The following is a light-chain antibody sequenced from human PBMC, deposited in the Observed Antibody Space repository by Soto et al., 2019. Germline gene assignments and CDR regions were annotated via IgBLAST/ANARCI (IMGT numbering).Light chain of an antibody. J-gene: IGLJ1*01. CDR3: SLYTSENAYV. CDR1: SSDVGYYNY. CDR2: EVS. Sequence: QSALTQPRSVSGSPGQSVTISCTGTSSDVGYYNYVSWYQRHPGKAPKLMIYEVSKRPSGVPDRFSGSKSGNTASLTISGLQAADEADYYCSLYTSENAYVFGTGTKLTVL. V-gene: IGLV2-11*01.